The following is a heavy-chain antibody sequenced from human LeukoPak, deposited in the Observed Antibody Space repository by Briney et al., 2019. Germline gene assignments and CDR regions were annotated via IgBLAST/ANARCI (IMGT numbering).Heavy chain of an antibody. CDR1: GFTFSSYA. Sequence: GGSLRLSCAASGFTFSSYAMHWVRQAPGKGLEWLAFISYDGSNKYYADSVKGQFTTSRYNSKNTLYLQMNTLRTEDTAVYYCAKTHDSSSWGFDYWGQGTLVTVSS. D-gene: IGHD6-13*01. J-gene: IGHJ4*02. CDR2: ISYDGSNK. V-gene: IGHV3-30*04. CDR3: AKTHDSSSWGFDY.